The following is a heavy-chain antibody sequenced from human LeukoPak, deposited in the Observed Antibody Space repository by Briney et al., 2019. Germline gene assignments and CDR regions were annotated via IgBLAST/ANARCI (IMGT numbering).Heavy chain of an antibody. CDR2: INPSSGGT. J-gene: IGHJ3*02. CDR3: ARSSAVGAFDI. Sequence: ASVKVSCKASGYTFTGYYMHWVRQAPGQGLEWMGWINPSSGGTNYAQKFQGRVTMTRDTSISTAYMELSRLRSDDTAVYYCARSSAVGAFDIWGQGTMVTVSS. D-gene: IGHD2-15*01. CDR1: GYTFTGYY. V-gene: IGHV1-2*02.